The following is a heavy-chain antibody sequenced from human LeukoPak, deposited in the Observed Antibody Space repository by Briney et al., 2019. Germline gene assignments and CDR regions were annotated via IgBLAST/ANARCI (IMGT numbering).Heavy chain of an antibody. CDR1: GYTFTSYD. CDR3: ARGPPGEEATIWRVKSKTYYYYGMDV. V-gene: IGHV1-8*01. D-gene: IGHD5-12*01. J-gene: IGHJ6*02. Sequence: GASVRVSCKAAGYTFTSYDINWVRQATGQGLEWMGWMNPNSGNTGYAQKFQGRVTMTRNTSISTAYMELSILRSEDTAVYYCARGPPGEEATIWRVKSKTYYYYGMDVWGQGTTVTVSS. CDR2: MNPNSGNT.